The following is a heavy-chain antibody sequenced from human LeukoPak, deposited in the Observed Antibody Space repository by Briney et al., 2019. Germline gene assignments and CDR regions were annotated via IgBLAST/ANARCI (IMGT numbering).Heavy chain of an antibody. CDR2: ISSSSTI. CDR3: ARVGVYYDSSGYFDY. CDR1: GFTFSSYS. J-gene: IGHJ4*02. Sequence: GGSLRLSCAASGFTFSSYSMNWVRQAPGKGLEWVSYISSSSTIYYADSVKGRFTISRDNAKNSLYLQMNSLRAEDTAVYYCARVGVYYDSSGYFDYWGQGTLVTVSS. D-gene: IGHD3-22*01. V-gene: IGHV3-48*01.